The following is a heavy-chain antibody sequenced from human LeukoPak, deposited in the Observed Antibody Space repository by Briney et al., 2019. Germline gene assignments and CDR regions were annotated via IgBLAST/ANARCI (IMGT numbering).Heavy chain of an antibody. CDR1: GGTFSSYA. D-gene: IGHD2-2*01. CDR3: ASGTIVPATTNAFYI. J-gene: IGHJ3*02. V-gene: IGHV1-69*05. Sequence: SVKVSCKASGGTFSSYAISWVRQAPGQGLEWMGGIIPIFGTANYAQKFQGRVTITTDESTSTAYMELSSLRSEDTAVYFFASGTIVPATTNAFYISGQARMVTVSS. CDR2: IIPIFGTA.